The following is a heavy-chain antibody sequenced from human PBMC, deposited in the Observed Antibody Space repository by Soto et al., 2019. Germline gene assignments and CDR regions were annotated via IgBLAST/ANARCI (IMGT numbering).Heavy chain of an antibody. CDR2: IYPGDSDT. CDR3: ARRVGSDYEALGFDY. CDR1: GYSFTSYW. V-gene: IGHV5-51*01. Sequence: GDSLKISCKGSGYSFTSYWIGWVRQMPGKGLEWMGIIYPGDSDTRYSPSFQGQVTISADKSISTAYLQWSSLKASDTAMYYCARRVGSDYEALGFDYWGQGTLVTVSS. D-gene: IGHD5-12*01. J-gene: IGHJ4*02.